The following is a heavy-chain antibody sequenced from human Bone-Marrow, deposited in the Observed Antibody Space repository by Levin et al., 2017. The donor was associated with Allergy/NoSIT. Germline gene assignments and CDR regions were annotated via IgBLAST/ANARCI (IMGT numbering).Heavy chain of an antibody. V-gene: IGHV3-33*07. Sequence: GGSLRLSCAASGFSFSNYGMFWVRQAPGKGLEWVANVYYDGSNKYYAESVKGRFTISRDNSQNTLSLQMNNLRAEDTALYYCARDRKGVLGATSYFQFWGQGTLVTVS. CDR3: ARDRKGVLGATSYFQF. D-gene: IGHD1-26*01. CDR1: GFSFSNYG. CDR2: VYYDGSNK. J-gene: IGHJ4*02.